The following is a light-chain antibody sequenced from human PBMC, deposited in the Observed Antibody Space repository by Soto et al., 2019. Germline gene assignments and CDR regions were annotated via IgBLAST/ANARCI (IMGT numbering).Light chain of an antibody. CDR1: QSVYNN. V-gene: IGKV3-15*01. J-gene: IGKJ4*01. CDR3: QQYSDWPLT. Sequence: EIGMTQSPATLSVSPGERATLSCRASQSVYNNLAWYQQNPGQAPRLLIYSTSTRATGIPARFSGSGSGTEFTLTISSLQSEDFAVYYCQQYSDWPLTIGGGTKVEIK. CDR2: STS.